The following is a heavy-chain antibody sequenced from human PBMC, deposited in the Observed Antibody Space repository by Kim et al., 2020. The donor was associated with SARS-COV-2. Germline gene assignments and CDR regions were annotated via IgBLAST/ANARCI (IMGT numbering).Heavy chain of an antibody. D-gene: IGHD3-22*01. Sequence: ASVKVSCQTSGYSFSDYGMHWVRQAPGQRLEWMGWINAGNGDTKYSQKIQDRVSITRGTSASTVYMELDSLRYEDTAVYYCARSGPDYYDTSGYRLFDYWGQGTLVIVSS. J-gene: IGHJ4*02. CDR3: ARSGPDYYDTSGYRLFDY. CDR2: INAGNGDT. V-gene: IGHV1-3*01. CDR1: GYSFSDYG.